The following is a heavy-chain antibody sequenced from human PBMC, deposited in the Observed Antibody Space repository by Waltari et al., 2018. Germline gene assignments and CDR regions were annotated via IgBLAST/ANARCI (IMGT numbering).Heavy chain of an antibody. CDR2: ISSRGKII. J-gene: IGHJ4*02. CDR3: ARAREQNYDFWNGYSFYFDH. V-gene: IGHV3-11*01. Sequence: QVQLVESGGGLVNPGGSLRLSCAASGFSFSDYYMTWIRQAPGKGLGWIAYISSRGKIIYHADSVKGRFTISRDNAKNSLFLQMKSLRAEDTAVYYCARAREQNYDFWNGYSFYFDHWGQGALVTVSS. CDR1: GFSFSDYY. D-gene: IGHD3-3*01.